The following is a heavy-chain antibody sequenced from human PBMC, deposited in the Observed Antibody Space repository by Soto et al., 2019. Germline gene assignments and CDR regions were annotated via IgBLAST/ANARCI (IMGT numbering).Heavy chain of an antibody. CDR3: ARVRYYDSSGYYRTLYYFDY. Sequence: QVQLVQSGAEVKKPGSSVKVSCEASGGTFSSYAISWVRQAPGQGLEWMGGIIPIFGTANYAQKFQGRVTITADESTSTAYMELSSLRSEDTAVYYCARVRYYDSSGYYRTLYYFDYWGQGTLVTVSS. CDR1: GGTFSSYA. V-gene: IGHV1-69*01. J-gene: IGHJ4*02. D-gene: IGHD3-22*01. CDR2: IIPIFGTA.